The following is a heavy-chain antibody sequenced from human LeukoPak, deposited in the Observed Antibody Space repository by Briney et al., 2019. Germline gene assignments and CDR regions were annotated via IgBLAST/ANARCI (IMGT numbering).Heavy chain of an antibody. V-gene: IGHV1-2*02. CDR3: ARDLSSFWYHDSSGYHFDY. D-gene: IGHD3-22*01. CDR1: GYTFTGYY. Sequence: ASVKVSCKASGYTFTGYYMHWVRQAPGQGLEWMGWINPNSGGTNYAQKFQGRVTMTRDTSISTAYMELSRLRSDDTAVYYCARDLSSFWYHDSSGYHFDYWGQGTLVTVSS. J-gene: IGHJ4*02. CDR2: INPNSGGT.